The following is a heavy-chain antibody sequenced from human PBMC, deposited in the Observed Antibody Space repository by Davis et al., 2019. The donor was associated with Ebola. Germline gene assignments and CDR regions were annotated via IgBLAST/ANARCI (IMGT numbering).Heavy chain of an antibody. J-gene: IGHJ5*02. V-gene: IGHV3-23*01. CDR3: ARETKIYDSGGYYQNWFDP. CDR2: ISGSGDIT. CDR1: GFTFSMYG. D-gene: IGHD3-22*01. Sequence: GESLKISCAASGFTFSMYGMKWVRQAPGKGLEYISGISGSGDITHLADSVKGRFTISRDNSENTLYLQMNSLRAEDTAVYYCARETKIYDSGGYYQNWFDPWGQGTLVTVSS.